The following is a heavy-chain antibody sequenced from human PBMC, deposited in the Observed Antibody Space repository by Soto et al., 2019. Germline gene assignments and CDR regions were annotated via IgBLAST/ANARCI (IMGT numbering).Heavy chain of an antibody. CDR2: ISYDGSNK. J-gene: IGHJ4*02. CDR3: AKDKGSGWPSFDY. CDR1: GFTFSTGG. Sequence: PGGSLRLSCAASGFTFSTGGMHWVRQATGKGLEWVAVISYDGSNKYFADSVKGRFTISRDNSKNTLYLQVNSLRAEDTAVYYCAKDKGSGWPSFDYWGQGTLVTVSS. D-gene: IGHD6-19*01. V-gene: IGHV3-30*18.